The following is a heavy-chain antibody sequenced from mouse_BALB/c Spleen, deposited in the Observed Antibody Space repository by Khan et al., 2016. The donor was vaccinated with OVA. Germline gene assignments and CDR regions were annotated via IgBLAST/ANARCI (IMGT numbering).Heavy chain of an antibody. CDR1: GYTFTNYW. CDR2: IFPGTGTT. J-gene: IGHJ3*01. CDR3: ARGYFGNYEFAY. Sequence: QVQLQQPGAELVKPGTSVKLSCKTSGYTFTNYWIQWVKQRPGQGLGWIGQIFPGTGTTYSNENFKAKATLTVDTSSSTAYMQLRSLTSEDSAVYFCARGYFGNYEFAYWGQGTLVTVSA. D-gene: IGHD2-1*01. V-gene: IGHV1S132*01.